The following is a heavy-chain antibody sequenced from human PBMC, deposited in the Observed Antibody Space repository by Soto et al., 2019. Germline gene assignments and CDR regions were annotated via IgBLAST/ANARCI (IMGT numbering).Heavy chain of an antibody. CDR3: ARGGDSDY. D-gene: IGHD3-16*01. Sequence: QVQLVESGGGVVQPGRSLRLSCAASGFTFSSYGMHWVRQAPGKGLEWVAVIWYDGSNKYYADSVKGRFTISRDNSKNTLYLQMNSRRAEDTAVYSCARGGDSDYWGQGTLVTVSS. CDR2: IWYDGSNK. V-gene: IGHV3-33*01. J-gene: IGHJ4*02. CDR1: GFTFSSYG.